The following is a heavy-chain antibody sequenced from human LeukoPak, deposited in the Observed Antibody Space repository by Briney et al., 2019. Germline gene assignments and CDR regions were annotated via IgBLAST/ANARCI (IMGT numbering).Heavy chain of an antibody. Sequence: PGGSLRLSCAASGFMFRSYAMHWVRQAPGKGLEGVAVVWNDGSNENYVDSVKGRFTISRDNAKNTLYLQMNSLRAEDTALYYCERVDTAMGPLDYWGQGILVTVSS. CDR2: VWNDGSNE. V-gene: IGHV3-33*01. D-gene: IGHD5-18*01. CDR3: ERVDTAMGPLDY. CDR1: GFMFRSYA. J-gene: IGHJ4*02.